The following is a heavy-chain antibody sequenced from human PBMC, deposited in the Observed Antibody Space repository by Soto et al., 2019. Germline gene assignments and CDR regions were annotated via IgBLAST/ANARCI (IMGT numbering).Heavy chain of an antibody. D-gene: IGHD3-3*01. CDR3: AREVLEAGYAFDI. CDR1: GYTFTGYY. J-gene: IGHJ3*02. V-gene: IGHV1-2*02. CDR2: INANSGGT. Sequence: QVQLVQSGAEVKKPGASVKVSCKASGYTFTGYYMHWVRQAPGQGLEWMGWINANSGGTNFAQKFQGMVTMTRDTSISTAYMELSRLRSDDTAVYYWAREVLEAGYAFDIWGQGTMVTVSS.